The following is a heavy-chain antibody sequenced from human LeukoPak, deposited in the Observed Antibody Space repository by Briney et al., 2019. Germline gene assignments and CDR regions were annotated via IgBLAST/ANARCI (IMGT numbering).Heavy chain of an antibody. Sequence: SETLSLTCTVSGYSISSGYYWGWIRQPPGKGLEWIGSIYHSGSTNYNPSLKSRVTISVDTSKNQFSLKLSSVTAADTAVYYCARAPGTMIEGHHLHMDVWGKGTTVTVSS. D-gene: IGHD3-22*01. V-gene: IGHV4-38-2*02. J-gene: IGHJ6*03. CDR3: ARAPGTMIEGHHLHMDV. CDR2: IYHSGST. CDR1: GYSISSGYY.